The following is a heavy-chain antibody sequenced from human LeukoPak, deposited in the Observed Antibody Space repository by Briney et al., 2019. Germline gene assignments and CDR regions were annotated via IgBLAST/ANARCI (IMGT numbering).Heavy chain of an antibody. CDR3: ARAIEDSYGYKLYYYSYYMDV. D-gene: IGHD5-18*01. CDR1: GGSISSYY. V-gene: IGHV4-4*07. Sequence: SETLSLTCTVSGGSISSYYWSWIRQPAGKGLEWIGRIYITGSTNYNPSLKSRVTMSVDTSKNQFSLKLSSVTAADTAVYYCARAIEDSYGYKLYYYSYYMDVWGKGSTVTVSS. J-gene: IGHJ6*03. CDR2: IYITGST.